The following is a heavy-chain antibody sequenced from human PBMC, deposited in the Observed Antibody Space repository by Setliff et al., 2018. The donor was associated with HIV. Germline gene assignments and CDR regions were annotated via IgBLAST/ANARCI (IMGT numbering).Heavy chain of an antibody. CDR3: ARRNYYFDY. Sequence: ASVKVSCKASGYSFTSYTIHWVRQAPGQRLEWMGWINAGSGNAKYSQKFQGRVTITRDTSASTAYMELSSLTSEDTAVYYCARRNYYFDYWGQGTLVTVSS. V-gene: IGHV1-3*01. CDR2: INAGSGNA. J-gene: IGHJ4*02. CDR1: GYSFTSYT.